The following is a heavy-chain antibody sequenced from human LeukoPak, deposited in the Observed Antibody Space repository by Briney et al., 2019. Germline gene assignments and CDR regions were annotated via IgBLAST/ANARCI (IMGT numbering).Heavy chain of an antibody. CDR2: IYHSGST. V-gene: IGHV4-38-2*02. D-gene: IGHD3-3*01. CDR3: ARGAFGVLLSAFDI. Sequence: PSETLSLTCTVSGYSISRGYYWGWIRQPPGKGLEWIGNIYHSGSTYSNPSLKSRVIISVDTSKNQFSLKLSSVTAADTAVYWCARGAFGVLLSAFDIWGQGTMVTVSS. CDR1: GYSISRGYY. J-gene: IGHJ3*02.